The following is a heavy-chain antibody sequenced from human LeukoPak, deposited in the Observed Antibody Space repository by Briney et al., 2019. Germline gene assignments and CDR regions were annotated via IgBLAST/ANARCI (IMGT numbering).Heavy chain of an antibody. CDR3: AKNIVVVPAFVYFDY. Sequence: PGGSLRLSCAASGFTFSSYAMSWVRQAPGKGLAWVSAISGSGGSTYYADSVKGRFTISRDNSKNTLYLQMNSLRAEDTAVYYCAKNIVVVPAFVYFDYWGQGTLVTVSS. CDR1: GFTFSSYA. V-gene: IGHV3-23*01. J-gene: IGHJ4*02. CDR2: ISGSGGST. D-gene: IGHD2-2*01.